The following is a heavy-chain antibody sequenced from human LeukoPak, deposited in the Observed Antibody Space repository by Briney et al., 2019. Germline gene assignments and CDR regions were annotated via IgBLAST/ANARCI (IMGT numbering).Heavy chain of an antibody. J-gene: IGHJ2*01. CDR1: GFTFSSYG. CDR2: IRYDGSNK. D-gene: IGHD5-24*01. CDR3: AKDRWGMATSWYFDL. Sequence: GGSLRLSCAASGFTFSSYGMHWVRQAPGKGLEWVAFIRYDGSNKYYADSVKGRFTISRDNSKNTLYLQMNSLRAEDTAVYYCAKDRWGMATSWYFDLWGRGTLVTVSS. V-gene: IGHV3-30*02.